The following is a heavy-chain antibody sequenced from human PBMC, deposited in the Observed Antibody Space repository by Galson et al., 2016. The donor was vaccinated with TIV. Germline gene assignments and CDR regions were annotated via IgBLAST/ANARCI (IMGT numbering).Heavy chain of an antibody. D-gene: IGHD6-19*01. J-gene: IGHJ4*02. CDR1: GYTFRNYA. CDR2: INTDTGHP. CDR3: AREKAGPGY. Sequence: SVKVSCKASGYTFRNYAMNWMRQAPGQGFEWMGWINTDTGHPTYAQGFTGRFVFSLDTSVNTAYLEITRLRTEDTAVYYCAREKAGPGYWGQGTLITVSS. V-gene: IGHV7-4-1*02.